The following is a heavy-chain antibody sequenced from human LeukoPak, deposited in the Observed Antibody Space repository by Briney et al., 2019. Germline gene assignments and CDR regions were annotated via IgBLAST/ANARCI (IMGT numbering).Heavy chain of an antibody. J-gene: IGHJ5*02. D-gene: IGHD1-26*01. V-gene: IGHV4-39*07. CDR3: AREGGSYFNWFDP. CDR1: GGSISSSSYY. Sequence: SETLSLTCTVSGGSISSSSYYWDWIRQPPGKGLEWIGSISYSGSTYYNPSLKSRVTISVDTSKNHFSLKLSSVTAADTAVYYCAREGGSYFNWFDPWGQGTLVTVSS. CDR2: ISYSGST.